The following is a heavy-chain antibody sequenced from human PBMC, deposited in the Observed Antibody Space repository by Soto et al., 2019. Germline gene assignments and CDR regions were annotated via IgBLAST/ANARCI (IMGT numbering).Heavy chain of an antibody. J-gene: IGHJ4*02. CDR1: GFTFRTYG. D-gene: IGHD2-2*01. Sequence: GGSLRLSCAASGFTFRTYGMHWVRQAPGKGLEWVALLSFDGNQENYADSVKGRFTVSRDTSNNTLYLQMHSLNSEDTAVYYCAKHIRGYCASTSCFPAHWGQGTLVTVSS. CDR3: AKHIRGYCASTSCFPAH. CDR2: LSFDGNQE. V-gene: IGHV3-30*18.